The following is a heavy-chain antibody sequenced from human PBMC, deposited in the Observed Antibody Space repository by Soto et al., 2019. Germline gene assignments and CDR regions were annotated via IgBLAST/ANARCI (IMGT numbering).Heavy chain of an antibody. J-gene: IGHJ2*01. Sequence: PSQTLSLTCAISGDSVSSDSATWSWIRQSPSRGLEWLGRTYYRSKWYNDYAVSVKSRIAITPDTSKNQLSLHLNSVTPEDTALYFCARDSGGFPWYFYLWGRGAPVTVSS. CDR1: GDSVSSDSAT. CDR2: TYYRSKWYN. V-gene: IGHV6-1*01. D-gene: IGHD2-15*01. CDR3: ARDSGGFPWYFYL.